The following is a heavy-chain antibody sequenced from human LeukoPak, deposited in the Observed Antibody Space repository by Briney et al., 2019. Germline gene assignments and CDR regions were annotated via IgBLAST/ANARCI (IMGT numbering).Heavy chain of an antibody. Sequence: GASVKVSCKASGYTFTVYYMHWVRQAPGQGLEWMGWINPNSGGTNYAQKFQGRVTMTRDTSISTAYMELSRLRSDDTAVYYCARNSIVGATRSAFDIWGQGTMVTVSS. CDR1: GYTFTVYY. CDR2: INPNSGGT. CDR3: ARNSIVGATRSAFDI. D-gene: IGHD1-26*01. J-gene: IGHJ3*02. V-gene: IGHV1-2*02.